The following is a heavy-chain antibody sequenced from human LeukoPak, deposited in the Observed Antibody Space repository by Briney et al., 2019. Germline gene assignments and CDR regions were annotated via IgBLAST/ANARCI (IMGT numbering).Heavy chain of an antibody. Sequence: PSGTLSLTCAVSGGSISSSNWWSRVRQPPGKGLEWIGEIYHSGSTNYNPSLKSRVTISVDKSKNQFSLKLSSVTAADTAVYYCARDPIDCSGGSCYSEGWFDPWGQGTLVTVSS. V-gene: IGHV4-4*02. CDR3: ARDPIDCSGGSCYSEGWFDP. D-gene: IGHD2-15*01. J-gene: IGHJ5*02. CDR1: GGSISSSNW. CDR2: IYHSGST.